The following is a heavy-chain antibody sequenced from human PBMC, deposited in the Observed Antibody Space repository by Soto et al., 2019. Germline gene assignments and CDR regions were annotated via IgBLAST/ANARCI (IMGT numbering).Heavy chain of an antibody. CDR1: GYTFTGAY. Sequence: QAQLVQSGAEVKKPGASVKVSCKASGYTFTGAYIHWVRQAPGQGLEWMGCINPNSGGTEFAQKFQGRVTVTRDTSITTVYMDMNRLRSDDTGVYYCARDFTTRSYGVDVWGQGTAVTVSS. V-gene: IGHV1-2*02. CDR2: INPNSGGT. J-gene: IGHJ6*02. D-gene: IGHD3-10*01. CDR3: ARDFTTRSYGVDV.